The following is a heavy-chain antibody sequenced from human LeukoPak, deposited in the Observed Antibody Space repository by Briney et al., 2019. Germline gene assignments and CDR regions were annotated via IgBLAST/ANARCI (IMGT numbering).Heavy chain of an antibody. D-gene: IGHD6-13*01. V-gene: IGHV1-18*01. Sequence: ASVKVSCKASGYTFTSYGISWVRRAPGQGLEWMGWISAYNGNTNYAQKLQGRVTMTTDTSTSTAYMELRSLRSDDTAVYYCAEVPLGSSWQNWFDPWGQGTLVTVSS. CDR3: AEVPLGSSWQNWFDP. J-gene: IGHJ5*02. CDR2: ISAYNGNT. CDR1: GYTFTSYG.